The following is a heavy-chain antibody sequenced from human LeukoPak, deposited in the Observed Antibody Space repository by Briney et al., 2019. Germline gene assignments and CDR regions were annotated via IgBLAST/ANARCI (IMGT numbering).Heavy chain of an antibody. CDR3: ARALYCSSTSCKNWFDP. D-gene: IGHD2-2*01. J-gene: IGHJ5*02. V-gene: IGHV4-34*01. Sequence: PSETLSHTCAVYGGSYSGYYWSWIRQPPGKGLEWIGEINHSGSTNYNPSLKSRVTISVDTSKNQFSLKLSSVTAADTAVYYCARALYCSSTSCKNWFDPWGQGTLVTVSS. CDR2: INHSGST. CDR1: GGSYSGYY.